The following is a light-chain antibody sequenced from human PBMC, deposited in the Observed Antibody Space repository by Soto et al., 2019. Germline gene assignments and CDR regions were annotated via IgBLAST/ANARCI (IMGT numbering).Light chain of an antibody. CDR2: VNT. Sequence: QSVLTQPPSVSGAPGQTITISCTGSSSNIGADFGVHWYQQLPGAAPKLVIFVNTNRPSGVPDRFSGSKSGNTASLTISGLQAEDEADYYCSSFTVTITVLFGGGTKLTVL. CDR3: SSFTVTITVL. V-gene: IGLV1-40*01. CDR1: SSNIGADFG. J-gene: IGLJ2*01.